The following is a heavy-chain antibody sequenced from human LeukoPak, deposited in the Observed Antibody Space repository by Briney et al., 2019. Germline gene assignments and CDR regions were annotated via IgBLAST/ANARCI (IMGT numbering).Heavy chain of an antibody. Sequence: ASVKVSCKASGYTFTGYYMHWVRQAPGQGLEWMGRINPNSGGTNYAQKFQGRVTMTRDTSISTAYMELSRLRSDDTAVYYCARDLITYYYYYGMDVWGQGTTVTVSS. D-gene: IGHD2-8*01. CDR3: ARDLITYYYYYGMDV. CDR2: INPNSGGT. J-gene: IGHJ6*02. V-gene: IGHV1-2*06. CDR1: GYTFTGYY.